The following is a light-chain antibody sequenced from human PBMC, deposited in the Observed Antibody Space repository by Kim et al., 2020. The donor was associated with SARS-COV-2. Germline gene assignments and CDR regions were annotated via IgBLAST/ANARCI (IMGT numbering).Light chain of an antibody. CDR3: QQYGGSPPLT. V-gene: IGKV3-20*01. CDR1: QSVSSHY. J-gene: IGKJ4*01. CDR2: GAS. Sequence: EIVLTQSPGTLSLSPGERATLSCRASQSVSSHYLAWYQQKPGQSPRLLIYGASSRATGIPDRFSGSGSGTDFTLTISRLEPEDFAIYYCQQYGGSPPLTFGGGTKVDIK.